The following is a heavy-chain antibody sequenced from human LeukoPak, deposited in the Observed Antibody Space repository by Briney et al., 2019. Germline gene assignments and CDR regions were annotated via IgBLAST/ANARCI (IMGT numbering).Heavy chain of an antibody. CDR1: GGTFSSYA. J-gene: IGHJ4*02. D-gene: IGHD4-17*01. CDR2: INPNSGGT. Sequence: ASVKVSCKASGGTFSSYAISWVRQAPGQGLEWMGWINPNSGGTNYAQKFQGRVTMTRDTSISTAYMELSRLRSDDTAVYYCAKTTVTTLAALFDYWGPGPLVTVSS. V-gene: IGHV1-2*02. CDR3: AKTTVTTLAALFDY.